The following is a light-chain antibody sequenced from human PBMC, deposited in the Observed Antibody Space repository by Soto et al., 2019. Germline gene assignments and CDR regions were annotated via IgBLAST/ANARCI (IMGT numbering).Light chain of an antibody. J-gene: IGKJ1*01. Sequence: EVVLTQSPDTLSLSPGERATLSCRASQTVGNKYLTWYQQKPGQPPRLLTYGASSRATGVPDRFSGSGSGTDFTLTISRLEPEDFAMYYCQHYGASRWTFGQGTKVEIK. V-gene: IGKV3-20*01. CDR2: GAS. CDR1: QTVGNKY. CDR3: QHYGASRWT.